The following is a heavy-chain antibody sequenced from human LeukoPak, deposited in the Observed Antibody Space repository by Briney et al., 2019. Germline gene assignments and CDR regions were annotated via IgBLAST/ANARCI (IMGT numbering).Heavy chain of an antibody. CDR2: ISSSGGSI. D-gene: IGHD5-18*01. CDR3: ARGYRYGYDY. Sequence: GGSLRLSCAASGYTFSNYEINWVRQAPGKGLEWVSYISSSGGSIYYADSVKGRFTISRDNAKNSLYLQMNSLRAEDTAVYYCARGYRYGYDYWGQGTLVTVSS. V-gene: IGHV3-48*03. J-gene: IGHJ4*02. CDR1: GYTFSNYE.